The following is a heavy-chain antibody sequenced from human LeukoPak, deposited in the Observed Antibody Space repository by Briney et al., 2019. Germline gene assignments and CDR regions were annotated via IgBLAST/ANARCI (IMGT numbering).Heavy chain of an antibody. Sequence: PGGSLRLSCAASGFTFISYWMSWVRQAPGKRLEWVANIKQDGSEKYYVDSVKGRFTISRDNSKNTLYLQMNSLRAEDTAIYYCARAPNLGRWLQFDSWGQGTLVTVSS. CDR3: ARAPNLGRWLQFDS. D-gene: IGHD5-24*01. V-gene: IGHV3-7*03. J-gene: IGHJ4*02. CDR1: GFTFISYW. CDR2: IKQDGSEK.